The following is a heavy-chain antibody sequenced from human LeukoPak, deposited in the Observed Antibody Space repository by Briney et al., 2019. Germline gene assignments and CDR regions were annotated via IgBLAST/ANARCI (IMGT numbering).Heavy chain of an antibody. J-gene: IGHJ6*03. Sequence: GSLSLSFAASGFPFRSYSLNLVRQAPGKGLEWVSFISSSSSTIYYADSVKGRFTISRDNAKNSLYLQMNSLRAEDTAVYYCARDAISGYYYYYYMDVWGKGTTVTVSS. D-gene: IGHD6-19*01. CDR3: ARDAISGYYYYYYMDV. V-gene: IGHV3-48*01. CDR1: GFPFRSYS. CDR2: ISSSSSTI.